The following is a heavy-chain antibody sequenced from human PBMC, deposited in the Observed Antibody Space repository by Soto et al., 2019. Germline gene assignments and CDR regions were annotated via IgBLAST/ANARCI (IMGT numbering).Heavy chain of an antibody. CDR1: GGSISNYY. CDR2: IYYSGST. J-gene: IGHJ4*02. D-gene: IGHD6-19*01. V-gene: IGHV4-59*12. CDR3: VMSPGWYKIDS. Sequence: SETLSLTCIVSGGSISNYYWSWIRQPPGKGLEWIGYIYYSGSTNYNPSLQSRVTISVDTSKNQFSLKMHSVTAADTAVYFCVMSPGWYKIDSWGQGILVTVSS.